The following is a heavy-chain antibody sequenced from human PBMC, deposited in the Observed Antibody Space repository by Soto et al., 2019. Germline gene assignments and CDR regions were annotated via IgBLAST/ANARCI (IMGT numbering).Heavy chain of an antibody. Sequence: PSETLSRTCTVSGGSTNSRSDYWGWIRQPPGKGLEWIGSVYYSGSTHDNPSLQSRVTISVDTSRNQFSLNLISVTAADTAVYFCARQPRGPGYGERGLYFDHWGQGTLVTVSS. V-gene: IGHV4-39*01. CDR3: ARQPRGPGYGERGLYFDH. CDR1: GGSTNSRSDY. CDR2: VYYSGST. D-gene: IGHD3-16*01. J-gene: IGHJ4*02.